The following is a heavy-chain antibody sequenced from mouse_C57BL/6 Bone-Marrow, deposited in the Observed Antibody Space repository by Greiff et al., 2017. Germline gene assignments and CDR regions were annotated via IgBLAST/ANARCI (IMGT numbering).Heavy chain of an antibody. J-gene: IGHJ3*01. V-gene: IGHV1-69*01. CDR1: GYTFTSYW. D-gene: IGHD1-1*01. CDR3: AREGHYYYGPWFAY. Sequence: QVQLQHPGAELVLPGASVKLSCKASGYTFTSYWMHWVKQRPGQGLAWIGEIEPSDSYTNYNHKFKGKSTLTVDKSSCTAYMQLSSLTSEDSAVYYCAREGHYYYGPWFAYWGQGTLVTVSA. CDR2: IEPSDSYT.